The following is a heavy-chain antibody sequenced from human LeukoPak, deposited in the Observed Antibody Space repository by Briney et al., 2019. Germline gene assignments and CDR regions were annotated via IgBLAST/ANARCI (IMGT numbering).Heavy chain of an antibody. CDR3: VGDFYDSSGYSLYAFDI. CDR2: IRYDGSNK. J-gene: IGHJ3*02. CDR1: GFTFSSYE. Sequence: GSLRLSCAASGFTFSSYEMNWVRQAPGKGLEWVAFIRYDGSNKYYADSVKGRFTISRDNSKNTLYLQMNSLRAEDTAVYYCVGDFYDSSGYSLYAFDIWGQGTMVTVSS. V-gene: IGHV3-30*02. D-gene: IGHD3-22*01.